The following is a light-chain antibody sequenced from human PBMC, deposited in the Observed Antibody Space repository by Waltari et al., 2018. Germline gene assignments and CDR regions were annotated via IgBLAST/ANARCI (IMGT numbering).Light chain of an antibody. J-gene: IGKJ4*01. CDR3: QQYAISPLT. CDR2: GAS. V-gene: IGKV3-20*01. Sequence: EIVLTQSPGTLSLSPGERVTLSCRASQSVKNSYLAWYRQKPGQAPRLLIYGASNRATGVPDRFSGSGSGTDFTLTISSLQPEDFAVYFCQQYAISPLTFGGGTKVEIK. CDR1: QSVKNSY.